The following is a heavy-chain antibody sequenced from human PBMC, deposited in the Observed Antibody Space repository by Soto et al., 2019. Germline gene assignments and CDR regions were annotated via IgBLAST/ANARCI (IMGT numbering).Heavy chain of an antibody. CDR3: ARHSSTWYKEY. J-gene: IGHJ4*02. CDR2: IYPGDSDL. D-gene: IGHD1-1*01. CDR1: GYNFDTYW. Sequence: GESLKISCKGSGYNFDTYWIAWVRQRPGKGPEWMGLIYPGDSDLRYSPSFRGQVTISADKYINTAYLQWNNLKTSDSATYYCARHSSTWYKEYWGQGTLVTVSS. V-gene: IGHV5-51*01.